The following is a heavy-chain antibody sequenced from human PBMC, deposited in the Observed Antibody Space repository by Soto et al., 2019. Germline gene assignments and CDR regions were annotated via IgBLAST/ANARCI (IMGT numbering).Heavy chain of an antibody. V-gene: IGHV3-23*01. CDR3: AKDSRPPRPYRSGWYPVY. D-gene: IGHD6-19*01. J-gene: IGHJ4*02. Sequence: GGSLRLSCAASGFTFSSYAMSWVRQAPGKGLEWVSAISGSGGSTYYADSVKGRFTISRDNSKNTLYLQMNSLRAEDTAVYYCAKDSRPPRPYRSGWYPVYWGQGTLVTVS. CDR1: GFTFSSYA. CDR2: ISGSGGST.